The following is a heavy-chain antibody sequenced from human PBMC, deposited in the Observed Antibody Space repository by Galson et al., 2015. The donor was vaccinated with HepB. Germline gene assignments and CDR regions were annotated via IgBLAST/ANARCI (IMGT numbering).Heavy chain of an antibody. CDR3: ARGSGNRWFDP. J-gene: IGHJ5*02. Sequence: SLRLSCAASGFTFRSYWMSWVRQAPGKGLEWVANIKQDGSEKYYVDSVKGRFTISRDNAKNSLYLQMNSLRAEDMAVYYCARGSGNRWFDPWGQGTLVTVSS. CDR2: IKQDGSEK. V-gene: IGHV3-7*01. CDR1: GFTFRSYW.